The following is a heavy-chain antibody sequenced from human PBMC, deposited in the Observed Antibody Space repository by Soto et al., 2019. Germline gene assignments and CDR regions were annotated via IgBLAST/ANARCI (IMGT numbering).Heavy chain of an antibody. D-gene: IGHD6-19*01. V-gene: IGHV4-59*08. CDR3: ARQELVAGICWFDP. CDR2: IYYSGST. CDR1: GGSISSYY. Sequence: SETLSLTCTVSGGSISSYYWSWIRQPPGKGLEWIGYIYYSGSTNYNPSLKSRVTISVDTSKNQFSLKLSSVTAADTAVYYCARQELVAGICWFDPWGQGTLVTVSS. J-gene: IGHJ5*02.